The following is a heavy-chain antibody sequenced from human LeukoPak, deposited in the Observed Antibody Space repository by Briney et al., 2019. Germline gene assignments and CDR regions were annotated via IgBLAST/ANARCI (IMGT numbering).Heavy chain of an antibody. CDR2: IYYSGST. D-gene: IGHD3-10*01. CDR1: GGSISSSSYY. V-gene: IGHV4-39*07. Sequence: PSETLSLTCTVSGGSISSSSYYWGWIRQPPGKGLEWIGSIYYSGSTYYNPSLKSRVTISVDTSKNQFSLKLSSVTAADTAVYYCARDRGFGELGRFGKYGMDVWGQGTTVTVSS. J-gene: IGHJ6*02. CDR3: ARDRGFGELGRFGKYGMDV.